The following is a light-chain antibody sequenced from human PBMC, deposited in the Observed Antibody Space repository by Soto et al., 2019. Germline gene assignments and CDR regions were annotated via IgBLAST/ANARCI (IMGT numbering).Light chain of an antibody. CDR1: QSISSW. Sequence: DIQMTQSPSTLSASVGDRVTITCRASQSISSWLAWYQQKPGKAPKLLIYKASSLESGVQSRFSGSGSGTEFTLTIRSLQPDDFATYYCKQYNSYRWTFGQGTKVDIK. CDR2: KAS. J-gene: IGKJ1*01. CDR3: KQYNSYRWT. V-gene: IGKV1-5*03.